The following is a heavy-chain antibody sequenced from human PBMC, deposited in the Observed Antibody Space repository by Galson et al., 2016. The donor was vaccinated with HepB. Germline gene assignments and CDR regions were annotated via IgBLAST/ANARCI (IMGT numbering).Heavy chain of an antibody. V-gene: IGHV3-74*01. CDR3: TREEVTTYSNAFDL. D-gene: IGHD4-11*01. J-gene: IGHJ3*01. CDR1: GLRFSHFW. CDR2: ISSDGSFT. Sequence: SLRLSCAASGLRFSHFWGHWVRHVPGKGLLWVSRISSDGSFTNYADSVKGRFTVSRDNIKNTLFLEMNDLRAEDTATYFCTREEVTTYSNAFDLWGQGTRVAVSS.